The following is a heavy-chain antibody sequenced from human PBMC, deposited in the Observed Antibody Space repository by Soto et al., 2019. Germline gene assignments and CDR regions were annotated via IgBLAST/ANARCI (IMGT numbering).Heavy chain of an antibody. CDR2: IYGGGNGP. CDR1: GFTFSDFA. Sequence: EVQVLESGGGLVQPGGSLRLSCAATGFTFSDFAMSWVRQAPGKGLEWVSRIYGGGNGPHYAASVKGRVTMSRDNSKTPVLTLMTRLLAEDMGCCDCTKLALMAPWAYSFDYWGQGTLVTVSS. J-gene: IGHJ4*02. V-gene: IGHV3-23*01. D-gene: IGHD5-12*01. CDR3: TKLALMAPWAYSFDY.